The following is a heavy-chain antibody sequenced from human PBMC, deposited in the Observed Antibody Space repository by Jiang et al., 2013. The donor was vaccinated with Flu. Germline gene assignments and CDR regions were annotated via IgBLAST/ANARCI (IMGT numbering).Heavy chain of an antibody. CDR2: IYYSGNT. CDR1: GGSISGYY. CDR3: VRHEDGYSHLN. J-gene: IGHJ4*02. D-gene: IGHD5-24*01. Sequence: SLTCTVSGGSISGYYYSWIRQPPEKGLEWIGYIYYSGNTKYSPSLKSRVTMSVDTSKNQFSLKLSSVTAADTAVYYCVRHEDGYSHLNWGQGKLVTVSS. V-gene: IGHV4-59*08.